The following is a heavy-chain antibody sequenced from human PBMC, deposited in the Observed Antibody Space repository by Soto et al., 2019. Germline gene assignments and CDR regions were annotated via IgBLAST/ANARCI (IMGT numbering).Heavy chain of an antibody. J-gene: IGHJ1*01. CDR3: ARGGALRPNGHVTLAF. Sequence: SETLSLTCTVSGASITSGSYSWSWIRQAPGKGLEWIGNIHVTGYTAFSPSLKRRVTMSVDTSKNQFSLNVNSVTAADTAVYFCARGGALRPNGHVTLAFWGQGTLVTVSS. CDR1: GASITSGSYS. CDR2: IHVTGYT. V-gene: IGHV4-30-2*01. D-gene: IGHD1-26*01.